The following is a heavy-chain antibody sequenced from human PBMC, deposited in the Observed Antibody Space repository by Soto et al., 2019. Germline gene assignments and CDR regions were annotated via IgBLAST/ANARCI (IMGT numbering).Heavy chain of an antibody. CDR3: ARESEDLTSNFDY. CDR2: ISVSSTTNYI. J-gene: IGHJ4*02. V-gene: IGHV3-11*06. Sequence: GSLRLSCAASGFTFTDYYVSWIRQAPGKGLEWLAYISVSSTTNYIYYGDSMKGRFTISRDNAKNSLYLEMNSLRAEDTAVYYCARESEDLTSNFDYWGQGTLVTVSS. CDR1: GFTFTDYY.